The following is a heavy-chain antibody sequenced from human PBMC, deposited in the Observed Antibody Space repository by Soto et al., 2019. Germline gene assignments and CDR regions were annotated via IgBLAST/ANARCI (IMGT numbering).Heavy chain of an antibody. CDR2: TYYRSRWYN. CDR1: GDSVSGNSAA. V-gene: IGHV6-1*01. Sequence: SQTLSLTCVISGDSVSGNSAAWNWIRQSPSRGLEWLGRTYYRSRWYNDYAVSVKSRITVTPDTSKNQFSLHLNSVTPEDTAVYPCAREFPHYVCSDSYLDYRGQAALVTVSS. J-gene: IGHJ4*02. CDR3: AREFPHYVCSDSYLDY. D-gene: IGHD3-16*01.